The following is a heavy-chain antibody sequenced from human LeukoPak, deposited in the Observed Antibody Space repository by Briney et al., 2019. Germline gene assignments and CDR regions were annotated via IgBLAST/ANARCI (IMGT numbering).Heavy chain of an antibody. D-gene: IGHD6-19*01. CDR1: GFTFSSYA. J-gene: IGHJ2*01. CDR2: ISGSGGST. Sequence: GGSLRLSCAASGFTFSSYAMSWVRQAPGKGLEWVSAISGSGGSTYYADSVKGRFTISRDNSKNTLYLQMNSLRAEDTVVYYCAKDRSRSGWYIWYFDLWGRGTLVTVSS. CDR3: AKDRSRSGWYIWYFDL. V-gene: IGHV3-23*01.